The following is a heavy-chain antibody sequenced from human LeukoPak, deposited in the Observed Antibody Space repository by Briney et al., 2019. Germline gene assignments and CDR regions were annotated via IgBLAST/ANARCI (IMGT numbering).Heavy chain of an antibody. J-gene: IGHJ6*03. CDR3: ARGRHCSSTSCYAPPTNYYYYYYMDV. D-gene: IGHD2-2*01. CDR2: INHSGST. V-gene: IGHV4-34*01. Sequence: EINHSGSTNYNPSLKSQVTISVDTSKNQFSLKLSSVTAADTAVYYCARGRHCSSTSCYAPPTNYYYYYYMDVWGKGTTVTVSS.